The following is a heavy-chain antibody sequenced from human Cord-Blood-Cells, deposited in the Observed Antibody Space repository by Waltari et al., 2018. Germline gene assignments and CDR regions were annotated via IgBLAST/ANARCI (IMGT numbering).Heavy chain of an antibody. J-gene: IGHJ4*02. D-gene: IGHD6-6*01. CDR3: AKGGSSKDY. Sequence: QVQLVESGGGVVQPGGSLRLSCAASGFTFSSYGMHWVRQAPGRGVEWVGFIRDDGSKKYYADCVKGRCTIARDNSKNTLYLQMNSLRAEDTAVYYCAKGGSSKDYWGQGTLVTVSS. V-gene: IGHV3-30*02. CDR1: GFTFSSYG. CDR2: IRDDGSKK.